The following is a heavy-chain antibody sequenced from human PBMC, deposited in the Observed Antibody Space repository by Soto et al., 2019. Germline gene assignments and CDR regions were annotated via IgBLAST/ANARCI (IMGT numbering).Heavy chain of an antibody. CDR1: GGSISSSSYY. J-gene: IGHJ4*02. V-gene: IGHV4-39*01. CDR2: IYNSGST. CDR3: ARVEMATINQIDY. Sequence: SETLSLTCTVSGGSISSSSYYWGWIRQPPGKGLEWIGSIYNSGSTYYNPSLKSRVTISVDTSKNQFSLTLNSVTAADTAVYYCARVEMATINQIDYWGQGSLVTVSS. D-gene: IGHD5-12*01.